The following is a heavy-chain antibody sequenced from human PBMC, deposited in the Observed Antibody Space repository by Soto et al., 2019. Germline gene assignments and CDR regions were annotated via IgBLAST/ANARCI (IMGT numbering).Heavy chain of an antibody. CDR3: ARDSVRGYYDSSGYFTALDY. V-gene: IGHV3-7*01. D-gene: IGHD3-22*01. J-gene: IGHJ4*02. Sequence: PGGSLRLSCAASGFTFSDYWMSWVRQAPGKGLEWVANIKQDGSEKYYVDSVKGRFTISRDNAKNSLFLQMNSLRAEDTAVYYCARDSVRGYYDSSGYFTALDYWGQGTLVTVSS. CDR1: GFTFSDYW. CDR2: IKQDGSEK.